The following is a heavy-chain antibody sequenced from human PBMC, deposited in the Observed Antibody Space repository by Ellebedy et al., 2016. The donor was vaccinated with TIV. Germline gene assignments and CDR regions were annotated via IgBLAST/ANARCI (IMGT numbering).Heavy chain of an antibody. CDR1: GFTFSSYG. CDR3: ARETGAVATMPDY. Sequence: GESLKISCAASGFTFSSYGMHWVRQAPGKGLEWVAVIWYDGSNKYYADSVKGRFTISRDNSKNTLYLQMNSLRAEDTAVYYCARETGAVATMPDYWGQGTLVTVSS. V-gene: IGHV3-33*01. D-gene: IGHD5-12*01. J-gene: IGHJ4*02. CDR2: IWYDGSNK.